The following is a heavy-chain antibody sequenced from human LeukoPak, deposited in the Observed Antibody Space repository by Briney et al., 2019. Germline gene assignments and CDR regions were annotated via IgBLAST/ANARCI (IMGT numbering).Heavy chain of an antibody. D-gene: IGHD4-17*01. V-gene: IGHV3-23*01. J-gene: IGHJ5*02. CDR1: GFTFSSYA. CDR3: AKAPDYGDYSWFDP. Sequence: PGGSLRLSCAASGFTFSSYAMSWVRQAPGKGLEWVSAISGSGGSTYYADSVKGRFPISRDNSKNTLYLQMNSLRAEDTAVYYCAKAPDYGDYSWFDPWGQGTLVTVSS. CDR2: ISGSGGST.